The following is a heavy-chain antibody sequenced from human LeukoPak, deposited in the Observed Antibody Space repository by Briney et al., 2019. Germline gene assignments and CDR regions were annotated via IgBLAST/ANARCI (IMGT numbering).Heavy chain of an antibody. J-gene: IGHJ3*02. CDR2: ISGSGGST. D-gene: IGHD2-2*01. Sequence: GGSLRLSCAASGFTFSSYAMSWVRQAPGKGLEWVSAISGSGGSTYYADSVKGRFTISRDNSKNTLYLQMNSLRAEDTAVYYCAKDDRYCSSTSCSLGVFDIWGQGTMVTVSS. V-gene: IGHV3-23*01. CDR1: GFTFSSYA. CDR3: AKDDRYCSSTSCSLGVFDI.